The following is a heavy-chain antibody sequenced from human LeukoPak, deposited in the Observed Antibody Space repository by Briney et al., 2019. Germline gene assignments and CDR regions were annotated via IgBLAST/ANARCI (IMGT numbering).Heavy chain of an antibody. CDR3: ARDLTKKQMTTVVTPLS. J-gene: IGHJ5*02. CDR2: ISSSSSYI. Sequence: PGGSLRLSCAASGFTFSSYSMNWVRQAPGKGLEWVSSISSSSSYIYYADSVKGRFTISRDNAKNSLYLQMNSLRAEDTAVYYCARDLTKKQMTTVVTPLSWGQGTLVTVSS. V-gene: IGHV3-21*01. CDR1: GFTFSSYS. D-gene: IGHD4-23*01.